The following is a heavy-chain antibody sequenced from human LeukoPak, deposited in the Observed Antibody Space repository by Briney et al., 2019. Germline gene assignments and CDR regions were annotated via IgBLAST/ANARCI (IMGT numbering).Heavy chain of an antibody. D-gene: IGHD3-3*01. CDR3: AKGNTIFGVVIPLDY. CDR1: GFTFSSYA. J-gene: IGHJ4*02. V-gene: IGHV3-23*01. Sequence: PGGSLRLSCAASGFTFSSYAMSWVRLAPGKGLEWVSGISGSGGSTYYADSVKGRFTISRDNSKNTLYLQMNSLRAEDTAVYYCAKGNTIFGVVIPLDYWGQGTLVTVSS. CDR2: ISGSGGST.